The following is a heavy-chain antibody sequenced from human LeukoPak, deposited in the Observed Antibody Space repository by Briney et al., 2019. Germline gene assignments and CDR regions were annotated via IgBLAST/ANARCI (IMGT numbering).Heavy chain of an antibody. CDR1: GGTFSCYA. V-gene: IGHV1-69*05. J-gene: IGHJ5*02. Sequence: AVKVSCKSSGGTFSCYAISWVRQAPGQGLEWVGGIIPIFGTANYAQKFQGRVTITTDESTSTAYMELSSLRSEDTAVYYCARGGGYCSSTSCLPWFDPWGQGTLVTVSS. CDR2: IIPIFGTA. D-gene: IGHD2-2*01. CDR3: ARGGGYCSSTSCLPWFDP.